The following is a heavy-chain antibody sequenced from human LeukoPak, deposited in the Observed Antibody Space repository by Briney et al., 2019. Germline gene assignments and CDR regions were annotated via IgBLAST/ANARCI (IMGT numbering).Heavy chain of an antibody. J-gene: IGHJ4*02. D-gene: IGHD2-15*01. Sequence: GGSLRLSCVASGFTFSSYGMNWVRQAPGKGLEWISYISSRSSTIYYADPVKGRFTISRDNAKNSLYLQMNSLRDEDTAVYYCARGCSGGSCFGDFDYWGQGTLGTVSS. CDR1: GFTFSSYG. V-gene: IGHV3-48*02. CDR2: ISSRSSTI. CDR3: ARGCSGGSCFGDFDY.